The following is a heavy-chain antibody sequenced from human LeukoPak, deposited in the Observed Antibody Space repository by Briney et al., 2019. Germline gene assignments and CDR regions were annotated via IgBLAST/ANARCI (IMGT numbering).Heavy chain of an antibody. D-gene: IGHD3-22*01. CDR1: GFTVSSNY. CDR3: ARGGYYYDSSGPDDAFDI. V-gene: IGHV3-66*01. CDR2: IYSGGST. J-gene: IGHJ3*02. Sequence: PGGSLRLSCAASGFTVSSNYMSWVRQAPGKGLEWVSVIYSGGSTYYADSVKGRFTISRDNSKNTLYLQMNSLRAEDTAVYYCARGGYYYDSSGPDDAFDIWGQGTMVTVSS.